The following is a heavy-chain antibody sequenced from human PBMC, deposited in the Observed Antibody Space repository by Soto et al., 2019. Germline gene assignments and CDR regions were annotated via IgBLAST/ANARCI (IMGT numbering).Heavy chain of an antibody. V-gene: IGHV1-3*01. Sequence: ASVKVSCKASGYTFTSYAMHWVRQAPGQGLEWMGWINAGNGNTKYSQKFQGRVTITRDTSASTAYMELSSLRSEDTAVYYCARGDCSSTSCYLGLVDYWGQGTLVTVSS. CDR2: INAGNGNT. D-gene: IGHD2-2*01. CDR1: GYTFTSYA. CDR3: ARGDCSSTSCYLGLVDY. J-gene: IGHJ4*02.